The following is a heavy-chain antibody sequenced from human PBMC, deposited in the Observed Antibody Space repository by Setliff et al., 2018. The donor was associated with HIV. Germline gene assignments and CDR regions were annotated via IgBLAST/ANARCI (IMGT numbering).Heavy chain of an antibody. Sequence: SETLSLTCSVSDGSTSSSSYYWGWIRQAPGKGLEWIGTMYYGGITYYNPSLKSRATVSVDTSKNQFFLNLTSVTAADTAVYYCARAEDTAMDDYYYMDVWGRGTTVTVSS. CDR1: DGSTSSSSYY. CDR3: ARAEDTAMDDYYYMDV. CDR2: MYYGGIT. V-gene: IGHV4-39*07. J-gene: IGHJ6*03. D-gene: IGHD5-18*01.